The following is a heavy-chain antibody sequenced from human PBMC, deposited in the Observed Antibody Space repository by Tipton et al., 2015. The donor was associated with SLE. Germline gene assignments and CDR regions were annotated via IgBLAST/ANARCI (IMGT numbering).Heavy chain of an antibody. CDR3: ARDGRGDDSFDI. J-gene: IGHJ3*02. CDR1: GFIFSDHY. V-gene: IGHV3-72*01. Sequence: SLRLSCAGSGFIFSDHYMDWVRQAPGKGLEWVGRIRNKVNSYSTEYAASVQGRFIFSRDDSKNSLYLQMNSLKSEDTAVYYCARDGRGDDSFDIWGQGTMVSVSS. CDR2: IRNKVNSYST.